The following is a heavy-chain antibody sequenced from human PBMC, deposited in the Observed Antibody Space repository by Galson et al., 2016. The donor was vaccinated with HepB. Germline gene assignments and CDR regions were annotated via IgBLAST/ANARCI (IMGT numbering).Heavy chain of an antibody. CDR3: AGVRGRVLRYDAFDI. Sequence: SLRLSCAASGFTFSDYAMHWVRQAPGKGLEWVAIVSFDGSDKFYADSVRGRFTISRDNSRNTLSLQENSLRTEATALYYCAGVRGRVLRYDAFDIWGQGTMVTVSS. CDR2: VSFDGSDK. D-gene: IGHD2/OR15-2a*01. J-gene: IGHJ3*02. V-gene: IGHV3-30*04. CDR1: GFTFSDYA.